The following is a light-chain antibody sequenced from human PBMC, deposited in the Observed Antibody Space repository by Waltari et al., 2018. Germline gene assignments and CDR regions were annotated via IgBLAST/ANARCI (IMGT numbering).Light chain of an antibody. CDR3: QQYYRSRT. V-gene: IGKV4-1*01. J-gene: IGKJ1*01. CDR1: QSVFYRSDNKNY. Sequence: DIVMTQFPDSLPVSLGERAPFNCKSTQSVFYRSDNKNYLAWYQHKPGQPPKLLFYWASTRESGVPDRFSASGSGTDFTLTINNLQAEDVAVYYCQQYYRSRTFGQGTKVEIK. CDR2: WAS.